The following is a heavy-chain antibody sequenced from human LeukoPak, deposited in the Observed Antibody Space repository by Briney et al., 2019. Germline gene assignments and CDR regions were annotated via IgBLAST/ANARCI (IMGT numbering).Heavy chain of an antibody. CDR3: ARHLGDIAALGY. J-gene: IGHJ4*02. CDR1: GGSISSYY. D-gene: IGHD6-13*01. CDR2: IYYSGST. V-gene: IGHV4-59*08. Sequence: SETLSLTCTVSGGSISSYYWSWIRQRPGKGLEWIGYIYYSGSTNYNPSLKSRVTISVDTSKNQFSLKLSSVTAADTAVYYCARHLGDIAALGYWGQGTLVTVSS.